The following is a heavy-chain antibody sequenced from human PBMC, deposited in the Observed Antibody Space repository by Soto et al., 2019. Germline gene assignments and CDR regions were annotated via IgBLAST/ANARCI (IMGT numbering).Heavy chain of an antibody. CDR3: ASHTYYDFWSGGYYMEV. V-gene: IGHV4-34*01. J-gene: IGHJ6*03. CDR2: INHSGST. Sequence: PSETLSLTCAVYGGSFSGYYWSWIRQPPGKGLEWIGEINHSGSTNYNPSLKSRVTISVDTSKNQFSLKLSSVTAADTAVYYCASHTYYDFWSGGYYMEVWGKGTTVTVSS. CDR1: GGSFSGYY. D-gene: IGHD3-3*01.